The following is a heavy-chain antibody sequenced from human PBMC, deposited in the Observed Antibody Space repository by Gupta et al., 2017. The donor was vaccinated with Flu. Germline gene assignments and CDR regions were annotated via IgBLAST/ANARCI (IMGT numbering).Heavy chain of an antibody. Sequence: QVTLRESGPALVKPTQTLTLTCAFSGFSLSSNGMCVSRIRQPPGKALEWLALIDWDDEKYYNTSLKTRRTISKETSKNQVVLTMTKMEHGDKDTSYCARMPDYDDCAGSSGPFDYWGQGTLVTVSS. CDR1: GFSLSSNGMC. D-gene: IGHD1-26*01. CDR3: ARMPDYDDCAGSSGPFDY. J-gene: IGHJ4*02. CDR2: IDWDDEK. V-gene: IGHV2-70*13.